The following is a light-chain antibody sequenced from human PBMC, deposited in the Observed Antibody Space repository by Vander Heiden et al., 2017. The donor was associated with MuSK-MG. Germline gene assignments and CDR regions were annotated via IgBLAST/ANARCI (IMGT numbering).Light chain of an antibody. Sequence: DIQMTQSPSTLSASVGDRVTITCRASQSISSWLAWYQQKPGKAPKLLIYKASSLESGVPSRFSGSGSGTEFTLTISSLQPDDCVTYYCQQDYSYPWTFGQATKVEV. J-gene: IGKJ1*01. V-gene: IGKV1-5*03. CDR1: QSISSW. CDR2: KAS. CDR3: QQDYSYPWT.